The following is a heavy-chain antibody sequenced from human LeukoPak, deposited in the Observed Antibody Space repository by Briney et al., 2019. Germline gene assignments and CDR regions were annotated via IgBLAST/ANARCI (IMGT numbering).Heavy chain of an antibody. Sequence: ASVKVSCKASGYTFTGYYMHWVRQAPGQGLEWMGWINPNSGGTNYAQKFQGRVTMTRDMSTSTVYMELSSLRSEDTAVYYCARDPVAGTRYFDYWGQGTLVTVSS. CDR2: INPNSGGT. CDR3: ARDPVAGTRYFDY. V-gene: IGHV1-2*02. J-gene: IGHJ4*02. D-gene: IGHD6-19*01. CDR1: GYTFTGYY.